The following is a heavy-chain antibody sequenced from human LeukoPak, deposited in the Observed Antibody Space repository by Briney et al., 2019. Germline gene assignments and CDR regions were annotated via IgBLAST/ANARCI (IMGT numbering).Heavy chain of an antibody. CDR1: GGSISSSSYY. Sequence: SETLSLTCTVSGGSISSSSYYWGWIRQPPGKGLEWIGSIYYSGSTYYNPSLKSRVTISVDTSKNQFSLKLSSVTAADTAVYYCARGSLLRYFDWLLDPLDYWGQGTLVTVSS. V-gene: IGHV4-39*07. D-gene: IGHD3-9*01. J-gene: IGHJ4*02. CDR3: ARGSLLRYFDWLLDPLDY. CDR2: IYYSGST.